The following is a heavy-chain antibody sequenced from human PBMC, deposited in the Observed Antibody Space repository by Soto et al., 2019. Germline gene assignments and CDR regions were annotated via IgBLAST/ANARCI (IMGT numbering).Heavy chain of an antibody. CDR2: IKQDGSEK. CDR1: GFTFSSYW. J-gene: IGHJ6*03. CDR3: ARSEGLELQTYYYMDV. V-gene: IGHV3-7*01. D-gene: IGHD1-7*01. Sequence: GGSLRLSCAASGFTFSSYWMSWVRQAPGKGLEWVANIKQDGSEKYYVDSVKGRFTISRDNAKNSLYLQMNSLRAEDTAVYYCARSEGLELQTYYYMDVWGKGTTVTVSS.